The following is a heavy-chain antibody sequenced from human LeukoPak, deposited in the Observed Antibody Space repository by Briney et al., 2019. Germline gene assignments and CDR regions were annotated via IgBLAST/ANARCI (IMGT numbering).Heavy chain of an antibody. J-gene: IGHJ4*02. V-gene: IGHV4-61*01. Sequence: SETLSLTCTVSGGSVSSGSYYWSWIRQPPGTGLEWIGYIYYSGSTNYNPSLKSRVTISVDTSKNQFSLKLSSVTAADTAVYYCARSHTASDYWGQGTLVTVSS. D-gene: IGHD5-18*01. CDR3: ARSHTASDY. CDR2: IYYSGST. CDR1: GGSVSSGSYY.